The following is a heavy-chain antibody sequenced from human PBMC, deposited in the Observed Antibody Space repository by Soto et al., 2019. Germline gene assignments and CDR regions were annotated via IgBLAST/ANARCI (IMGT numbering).Heavy chain of an antibody. V-gene: IGHV4-34*01. J-gene: IGHJ5*02. CDR1: GGSISGYY. CDR2: MNHSGST. Sequence: PSETLSLTCTVAGGSISGYYWSWIRQPPGKGLEWIGEMNHSGSTNYNPSLKSRVTISVDTSKNQFSLKLSSVTAADTAVYYCARGSNYSSSWYRFEFWFDPWGQGTRVTASA. D-gene: IGHD6-13*01. CDR3: ARGSNYSSSWYRFEFWFDP.